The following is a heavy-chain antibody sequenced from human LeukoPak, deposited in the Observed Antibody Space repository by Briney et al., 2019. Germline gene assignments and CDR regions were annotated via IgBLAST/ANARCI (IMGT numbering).Heavy chain of an antibody. J-gene: IGHJ3*02. CDR3: ARTLLPATIGAFVI. V-gene: IGHV4-34*01. CDR2: INHSGST. D-gene: IGHD5-24*01. Sequence: SETLSLTCAVYGGSFSGYYWSWIRQPPGKGLEWIGEINHSGSTNYNPSLKSRVTMSVDTSKNQFSLKLSSVTAADTAVYYCARTLLPATIGAFVIWGQGTMVTVSS. CDR1: GGSFSGYY.